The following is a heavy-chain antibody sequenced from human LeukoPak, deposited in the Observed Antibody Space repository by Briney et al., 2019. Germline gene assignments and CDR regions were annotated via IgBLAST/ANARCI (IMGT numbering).Heavy chain of an antibody. CDR1: GFSFSSYG. CDR2: IWHDGREK. V-gene: IGHV3-30*02. D-gene: IGHD3-22*01. CDR3: AKGRYYDSSGYPIDY. J-gene: IGHJ4*02. Sequence: GGSLRLSCAASGFSFSSYGMHWVRQAPGKGLEWVAVIWHDGREKHYADSVKGRFTISRDTSKNTLYLQMNSLRAEDTAVYYCAKGRYYDSSGYPIDYWGQGTLVTVSS.